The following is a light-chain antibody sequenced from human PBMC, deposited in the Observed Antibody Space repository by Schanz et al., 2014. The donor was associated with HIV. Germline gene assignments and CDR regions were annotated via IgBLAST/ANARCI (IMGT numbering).Light chain of an antibody. J-gene: IGKJ4*01. CDR1: QSVGNN. CDR2: DGS. CDR3: QQYGSSPPGLT. V-gene: IGKV3-15*01. Sequence: EIVMTQSPATLSVSPGERVTLSCRASQSVGNNLAWYQQKTGQAPRLLIHDGSTRATGVPARFTGSGSGTQFTLTISSLQSEDFAVYYCQQYGSSPPGLTFGGGTKVEIK.